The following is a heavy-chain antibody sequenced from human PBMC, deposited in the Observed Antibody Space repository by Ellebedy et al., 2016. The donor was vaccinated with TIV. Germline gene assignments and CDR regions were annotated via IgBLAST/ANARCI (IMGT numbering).Heavy chain of an antibody. CDR1: RYTFNNYD. Sequence: ASVKVSCXASRYTFNNYDINWVRQATGQGLEWMGWMNPNSGNTGHAQKFQGRLTMTRNTSISTAYMELSSLRSEDTAVYYCVISTVTTEMDYWGQGTLVTVSS. D-gene: IGHD4-17*01. J-gene: IGHJ4*02. CDR2: MNPNSGNT. V-gene: IGHV1-8*01. CDR3: VISTVTTEMDY.